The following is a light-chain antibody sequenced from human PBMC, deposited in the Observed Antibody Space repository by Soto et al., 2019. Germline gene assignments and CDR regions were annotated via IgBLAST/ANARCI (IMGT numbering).Light chain of an antibody. J-gene: IGKJ5*01. Sequence: ELVMTQSPAILSVSPGESATLXXRSRQSVNSNYLAWYQQHPGQPPRXXIYGISTRVTGIPARFSGSGAGTEFSLTISSLQSEDFAVYYCQQYSKWPITFGQGTRLEIK. CDR1: QSVNSN. CDR2: GIS. CDR3: QQYSKWPIT. V-gene: IGKV3-15*01.